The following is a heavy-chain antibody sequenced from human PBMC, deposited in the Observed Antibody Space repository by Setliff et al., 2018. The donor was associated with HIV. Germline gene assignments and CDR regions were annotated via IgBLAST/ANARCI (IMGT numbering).Heavy chain of an antibody. CDR1: GYTLTELS. CDR3: ARDGDYGEYGA. Sequence: ASVKVSCKISGYTLTELSIHWVRQAPGKGLEWMANFDPEDGETFYAQKFQGRLTMTEDTSTDTAYMELSSLRSDDTAVYYCARDGDYGEYGAWGQGTLVTVSS. J-gene: IGHJ5*02. CDR2: FDPEDGET. V-gene: IGHV1-24*01. D-gene: IGHD4-17*01.